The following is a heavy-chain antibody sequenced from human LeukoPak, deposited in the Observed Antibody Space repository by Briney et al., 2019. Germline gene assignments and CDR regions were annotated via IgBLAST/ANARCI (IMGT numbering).Heavy chain of an antibody. CDR2: ISSSSSYI. V-gene: IGHV3-21*01. Sequence: GGSLRLSCAASGFTFSSYSMNWVRQAPGKGLEWVSPISSSSSYIYYADSVKGRFTISRDNAKNSLYLQMNSLRAEDTAVYYCARVFDYYDSSGYYRPFDYWGQGTLVTVSS. CDR1: GFTFSSYS. D-gene: IGHD3-22*01. CDR3: ARVFDYYDSSGYYRPFDY. J-gene: IGHJ4*02.